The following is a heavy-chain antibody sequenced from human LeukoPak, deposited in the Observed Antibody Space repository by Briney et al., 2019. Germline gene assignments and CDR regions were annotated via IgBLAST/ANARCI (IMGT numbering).Heavy chain of an antibody. CDR1: GGSISSGGYS. CDR3: ARVNTAMVVIDY. Sequence: PSESLSLTCAVSGGSISSGGYSWSWIRQPPGKGLEWIGYIYHSGSTYYNPSLKSRVTISVDRSKNQFSLKLSSVTAADTAVYYCARVNTAMVVIDYWGQGTLVTVSS. J-gene: IGHJ4*02. D-gene: IGHD5-18*01. V-gene: IGHV4-30-2*01. CDR2: IYHSGST.